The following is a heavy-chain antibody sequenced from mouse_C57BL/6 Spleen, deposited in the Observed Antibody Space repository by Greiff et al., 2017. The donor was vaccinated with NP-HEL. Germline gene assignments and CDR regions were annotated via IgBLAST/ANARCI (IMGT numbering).Heavy chain of an antibody. CDR2: IDPSDSET. D-gene: IGHD2-3*01. Sequence: QVQLQQPGAELVRPGSSVKLSCKASGYTFTSYWMHWVKQRPIQGLEWIGNIDPSDSETHYNQKFKGKATLTADKSSSTAYMQLSSLTSEDSAVYFCARSRDGYPYYFDYWGQGTTLTVSS. CDR1: GYTFTSYW. J-gene: IGHJ2*01. CDR3: ARSRDGYPYYFDY. V-gene: IGHV1-52*01.